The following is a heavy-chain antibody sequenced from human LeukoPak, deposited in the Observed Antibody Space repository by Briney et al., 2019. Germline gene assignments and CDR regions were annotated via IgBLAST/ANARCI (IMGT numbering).Heavy chain of an antibody. V-gene: IGHV4-39*07. CDR1: GGSISSSSYY. CDR2: IYYSGST. J-gene: IGHJ6*03. CDR3: ARLGYTYYYYMDV. D-gene: IGHD2-2*02. Sequence: PSETLSLTCTVSGGSISSSSYYWGWIRQPPGKGLEWIGSIYYSGSTNYNPSLKSRVTISVDTSKNQFSLKLSSVTAADTAVYYCARLGYTYYYYMDVWGKGTTVTVSS.